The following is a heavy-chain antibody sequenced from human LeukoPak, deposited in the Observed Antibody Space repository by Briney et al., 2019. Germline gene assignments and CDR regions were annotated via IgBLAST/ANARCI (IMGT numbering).Heavy chain of an antibody. CDR3: VRGYSYGDY. V-gene: IGHV3-11*01. CDR1: GFTFSDYY. D-gene: IGHD5-18*01. CDR2: IGGSGRTI. Sequence: GGSLRLSCAASGFTFSDYYMSWIRQAPGKGLDWVSYIGGSGRTIYYADSLKGRFTISRDNAKNSLYLQMNGLRAEDTAVYYCVRGYSYGDYWGQGTLVTVSS. J-gene: IGHJ4*02.